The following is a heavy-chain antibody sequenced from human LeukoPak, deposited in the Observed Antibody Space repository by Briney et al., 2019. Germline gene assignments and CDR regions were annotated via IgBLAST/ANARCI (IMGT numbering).Heavy chain of an antibody. Sequence: SETLSLTCTVSGGSISSYYWSWIRQPPGKGLEWIGYVYYSGSTNYNPSLKSRVTISVDTSKNQFSLKLSSVTAADTAVYYCAREEPYSYYYDSSGYYRGWFDPWGQGTLVTVSS. V-gene: IGHV4-59*01. CDR2: VYYSGST. J-gene: IGHJ5*02. CDR3: AREEPYSYYYDSSGYYRGWFDP. D-gene: IGHD3-22*01. CDR1: GGSISSYY.